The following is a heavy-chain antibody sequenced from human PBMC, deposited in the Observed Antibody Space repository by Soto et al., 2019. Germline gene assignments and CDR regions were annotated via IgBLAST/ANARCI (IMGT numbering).Heavy chain of an antibody. D-gene: IGHD3-22*01. Sequence: QVQLVESGGGLVKPGGSLRLSCAGLGFIFSDYYMGWIRQAPGKGLEWVSYISGGSSAYINYADSVKGRFTISRDNAKNSLYLQLNSLRAEDTAVYYCARGGFDSSGYYVFYFDSWDQGTLVTVSS. CDR3: ARGGFDSSGYYVFYFDS. V-gene: IGHV3-11*06. CDR2: ISGGSSAYI. CDR1: GFIFSDYY. J-gene: IGHJ4*02.